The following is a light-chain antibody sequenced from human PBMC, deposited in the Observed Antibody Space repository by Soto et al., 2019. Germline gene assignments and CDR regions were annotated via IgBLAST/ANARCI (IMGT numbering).Light chain of an antibody. Sequence: QSVLTQPASVSGSPGQSITISCTGTSSDVGGYNYVSWYQHHPGKAPKLMIYEVNNRPSGVSNRFSGSKSGNTASLTISGLQAEDEADYYCSSYSTGSTAVIGTGTQLTVL. J-gene: IGLJ1*01. V-gene: IGLV2-14*01. CDR1: SSDVGGYNY. CDR2: EVN. CDR3: SSYSTGSTAV.